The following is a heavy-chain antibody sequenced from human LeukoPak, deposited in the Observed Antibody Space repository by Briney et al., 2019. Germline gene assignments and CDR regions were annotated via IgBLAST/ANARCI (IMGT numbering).Heavy chain of an antibody. J-gene: IGHJ6*03. CDR1: GGSFSGFY. V-gene: IGHV4-34*01. D-gene: IGHD3-10*01. CDR2: ISHSRTT. Sequence: PSETLSLTCAVSGGSFSGFYWSWIRQPPGKGLEWIGEISHSRTTNYNPSLKGRATISVDTSKNQFSLRLRSVTAADTAVYYCARPSSISMVRGLNLYYYYYMDVWGTGTTVTISS. CDR3: ARPSSISMVRGLNLYYYYYMDV.